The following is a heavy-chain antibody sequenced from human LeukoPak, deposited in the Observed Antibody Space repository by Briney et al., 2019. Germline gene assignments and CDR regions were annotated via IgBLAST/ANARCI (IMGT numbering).Heavy chain of an antibody. D-gene: IGHD6-13*01. V-gene: IGHV4-34*01. CDR3: ARAKGAAGFRYFDY. CDR2: INHSGST. Sequence: SETLSLTYAVYGGSFSGYYWSWIRQPPGKGLEWIGEINHSGSTNYNPSLKSRVTISVDTSKNQFSLKLSSVTAADTAVYYCARAKGAAGFRYFDYWGQGTLVTVSS. CDR1: GGSFSGYY. J-gene: IGHJ4*02.